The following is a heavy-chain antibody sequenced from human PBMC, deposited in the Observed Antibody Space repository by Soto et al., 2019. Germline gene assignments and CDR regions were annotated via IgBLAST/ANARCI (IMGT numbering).Heavy chain of an antibody. D-gene: IGHD6-19*01. CDR3: ARDMYSSDYFVKWFEP. V-gene: IGHV3-30*04. Sequence: QVRLVESGGGVVQPGRSLRLSCTASGFSFSSYAMYWFRQPPGKGLEWVAVISKDGMNKNYADSVKGRVTVSRDNANYSVDLQLNSLRGEDTAMYYCARDMYSSDYFVKWFEPWGQGTPVTVSS. CDR1: GFSFSSYA. J-gene: IGHJ5*02. CDR2: ISKDGMNK.